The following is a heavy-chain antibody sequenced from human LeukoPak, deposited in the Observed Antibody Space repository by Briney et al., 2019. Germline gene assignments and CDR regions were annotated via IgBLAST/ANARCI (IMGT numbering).Heavy chain of an antibody. CDR3: ARGKHTTTGAFDI. D-gene: IGHD1-14*01. V-gene: IGHV4-38-2*02. Sequence: SETLSLTCTVSGYSISSGYYWGWIRQPPGKGLEWIGSIYHSGGTYYNPSLKSRVTISVDTSKNQFSLKLSSVTAADTAVYYCARGKHTTTGAFDIWGQGTMVTVSS. CDR1: GYSISSGYY. CDR2: IYHSGGT. J-gene: IGHJ3*02.